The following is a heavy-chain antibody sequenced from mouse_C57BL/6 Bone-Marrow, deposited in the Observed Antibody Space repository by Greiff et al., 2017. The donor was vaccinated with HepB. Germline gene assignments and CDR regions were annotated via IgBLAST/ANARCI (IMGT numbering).Heavy chain of an antibody. CDR2: IYPGGGYT. Sequence: VKLMESGAELVRPGPSVKMSCKASGYTFTNYWIGWAKQRPGHGLEWIGDIYPGGGYTNYNEKFKGKATLTADKSSSTAYMQFSSLTSEDSAIYYCARGPWFAYWGQGTLVTVSA. CDR1: GYTFTNYW. V-gene: IGHV1-63*01. J-gene: IGHJ3*01. CDR3: ARGPWFAY.